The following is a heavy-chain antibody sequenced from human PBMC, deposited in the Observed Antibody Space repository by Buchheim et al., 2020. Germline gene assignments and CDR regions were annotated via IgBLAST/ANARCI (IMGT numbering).Heavy chain of an antibody. Sequence: QVQLVESGGGVVQPGRSLRLSCAASGFTFSSYAMHWVRQAPGKGLEWVAVISYDGSNKYYADSVKGRFTISRDNSKNTLYLQMNSLRAEDTAVYYCTGSCYRGGFDYWGQGTL. CDR2: ISYDGSNK. D-gene: IGHD2-15*01. V-gene: IGHV3-30-3*01. J-gene: IGHJ4*02. CDR3: TGSCYRGGFDY. CDR1: GFTFSSYA.